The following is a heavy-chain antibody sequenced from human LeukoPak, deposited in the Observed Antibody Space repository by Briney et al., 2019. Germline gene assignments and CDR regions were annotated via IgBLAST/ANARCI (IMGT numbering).Heavy chain of an antibody. D-gene: IGHD2-15*01. J-gene: IGHJ4*02. CDR2: IYPGDSDT. V-gene: IGHV5-51*01. CDR3: ARRRYCSSGSCPYSFDY. Sequence: GESLKISCKGSGYSFTSYWIGWVRQMPGKGLEWMGIIYPGDSDTRYSPSFQGQVTISADKSISAAYLQWSSLKASDTAMYYCARRRYCSSGSCPYSFDYWGQGTLVTVSS. CDR1: GYSFTSYW.